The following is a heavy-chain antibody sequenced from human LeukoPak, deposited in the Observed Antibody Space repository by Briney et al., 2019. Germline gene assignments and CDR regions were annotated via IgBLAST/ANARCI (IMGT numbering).Heavy chain of an antibody. CDR3: ARDQDYYGSGSYGPDY. J-gene: IGHJ4*02. CDR1: GYSITTVYY. V-gene: IGHV4-38-2*02. CDR2: SYHTGST. D-gene: IGHD3-10*01. Sequence: SETLSLTCTVSGYSITTVYYWGWIRQPPGKGLEWIGSSYHTGSTFYNPSLKSRVTRSVDTSKNPFSLKLSSVTAADTAVYYCARDQDYYGSGSYGPDYCGQGTLVSVSS.